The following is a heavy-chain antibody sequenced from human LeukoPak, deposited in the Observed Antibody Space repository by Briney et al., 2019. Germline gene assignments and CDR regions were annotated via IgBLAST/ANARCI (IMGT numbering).Heavy chain of an antibody. D-gene: IGHD5-18*01. J-gene: IGHJ4*02. CDR1: GYILTTYW. Sequence: GESLKISCKGSGYILTTYWIGWVRQMPGKGLEWMGIIYPGNSDTTYSPSFQGQVTISADKSLTTAYLQWNNLKASDTAMYYCASSDTFRAYYFDYWGQGTLVTVSS. CDR3: ASSDTFRAYYFDY. CDR2: IYPGNSDT. V-gene: IGHV5-51*01.